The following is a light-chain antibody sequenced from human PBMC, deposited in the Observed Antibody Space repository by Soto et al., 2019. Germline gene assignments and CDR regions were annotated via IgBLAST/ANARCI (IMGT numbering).Light chain of an antibody. CDR2: AAS. V-gene: IGKV1-39*01. CDR1: QSISSY. Sequence: DIQMTQSPSSLSASVGDSLTITCRASQSISSYLNWYQQKPGKAPKLLIYAASSLQSGVPSRFSGSGSGTDFTLTISSLQPEDFATYYCQQSYSTPWTFGQGTKVDIK. J-gene: IGKJ1*01. CDR3: QQSYSTPWT.